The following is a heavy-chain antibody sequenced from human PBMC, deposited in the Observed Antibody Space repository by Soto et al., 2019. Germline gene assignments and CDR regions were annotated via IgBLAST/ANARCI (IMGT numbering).Heavy chain of an antibody. D-gene: IGHD2-2*01. CDR2: INAGNGNT. V-gene: IGHV1-3*01. J-gene: IGHJ4*01. Sequence: GASVKVSCKASGYVFVSFALHWVRQAPGQRLEWMGWINAGNGNTKYSQKLEGRVTITRDTSASTAYMELSSLRSEDTAVYYCARGPYCSSTRCYVGEMFYWG. CDR1: GYVFVSFA. CDR3: ARGPYCSSTRCYVGEMFY.